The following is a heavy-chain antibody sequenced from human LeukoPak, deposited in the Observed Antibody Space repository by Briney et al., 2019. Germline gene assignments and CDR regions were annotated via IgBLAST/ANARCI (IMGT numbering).Heavy chain of an antibody. Sequence: SETLSLTCAVYGGSFSGYYWSWIRQPPGKGLEWIGSIYHSGSTYYNPSLKSRVTISVDTSKNQFSLKLSSVTAADTAVYYCARVMYYYDSSGPPDYWGQGTLVTVSS. V-gene: IGHV4-34*01. CDR3: ARVMYYYDSSGPPDY. D-gene: IGHD3-22*01. CDR2: IYHSGST. CDR1: GGSFSGYY. J-gene: IGHJ4*02.